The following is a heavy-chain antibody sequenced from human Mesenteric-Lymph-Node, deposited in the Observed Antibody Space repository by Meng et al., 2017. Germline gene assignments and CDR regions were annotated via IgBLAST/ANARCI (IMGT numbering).Heavy chain of an antibody. Sequence: ASAMISCKASGFTFAGYYMHWVLQDPRQGLEWMGIINPSGGSTSYAQKFQGRVTMTRDTSTSTVYMELRSLRSEDTAVYYCARVYYYDSSGYYDYWGQGTLVTVSS. V-gene: IGHV1-46*01. CDR3: ARVYYYDSSGYYDY. CDR2: INPSGGST. D-gene: IGHD3-22*01. J-gene: IGHJ4*02. CDR1: GFTFAGYY.